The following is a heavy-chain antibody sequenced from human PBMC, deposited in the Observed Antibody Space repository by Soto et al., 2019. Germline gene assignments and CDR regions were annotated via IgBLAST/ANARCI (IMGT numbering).Heavy chain of an antibody. Sequence: GGSLRLSCAAPGFTFSSYAMSWVRQAPGKGLEWVSAISGSGGSTYYADSVKGRFTISRDNSKNTLYLQMNSLRAEDTAVYYCAKDLNFPMSESGPGAFDIWGQGTMVTVSS. CDR2: ISGSGGST. CDR3: AKDLNFPMSESGPGAFDI. D-gene: IGHD3-10*01. CDR1: GFTFSSYA. J-gene: IGHJ3*02. V-gene: IGHV3-23*01.